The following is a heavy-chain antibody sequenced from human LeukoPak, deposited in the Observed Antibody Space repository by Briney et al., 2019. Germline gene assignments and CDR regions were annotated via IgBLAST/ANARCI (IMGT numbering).Heavy chain of an antibody. V-gene: IGHV5-51*01. CDR3: ARSSSNYNY. CDR1: GYSFTTYW. Sequence: GESLQISCKGSGYSFTTYWIGWVRQMTGKGLEWMGIIYPDDSDTRYSPSFQGQVTISADKSISTAYLQWSSLRASDTAMYYCARSSSNYNYWGQGTLVTVSS. D-gene: IGHD6-13*01. J-gene: IGHJ4*02. CDR2: IYPDDSDT.